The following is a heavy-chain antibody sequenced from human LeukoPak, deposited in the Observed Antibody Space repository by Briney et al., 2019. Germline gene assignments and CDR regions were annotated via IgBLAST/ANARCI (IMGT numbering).Heavy chain of an antibody. CDR3: ARSNTVLNWFNP. CDR1: GGYISSGSYY. D-gene: IGHD4-17*01. J-gene: IGHJ5*02. Sequence: SQTLSLTCTVSGGYISSGSYYWRWIRQPAGKGLEWIGRIYTSGSTNYNPSLKSRVTISVDTSKNQFSLKLSSVTAADTAVYYCARSNTVLNWFNPWGQGTLVTVSS. CDR2: IYTSGST. V-gene: IGHV4-61*02.